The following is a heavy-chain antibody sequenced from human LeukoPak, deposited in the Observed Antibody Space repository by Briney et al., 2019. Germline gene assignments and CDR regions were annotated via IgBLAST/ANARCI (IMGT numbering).Heavy chain of an antibody. CDR3: ARDRGRTFSFDY. V-gene: IGHV4-4*07. CDR2: MYTSGRS. D-gene: IGHD2/OR15-2a*01. CDR1: GDSISGYY. J-gene: IGHJ4*02. Sequence: WETLSLACTVSGDSISGYYWSWIRQPAGKRPEWIGRMYTSGRSDYNPSLKSRVTISVDKSMNQFSLKLSSVAAADTAVYYCARDRGRTFSFDYWGQGILVTVSS.